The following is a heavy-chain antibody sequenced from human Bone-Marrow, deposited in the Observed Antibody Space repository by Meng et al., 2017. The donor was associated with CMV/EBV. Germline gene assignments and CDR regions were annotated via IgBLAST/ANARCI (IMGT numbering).Heavy chain of an antibody. CDR3: ARGYSSSSFDY. CDR1: GFTFDDYG. V-gene: IGHV3-20*04. Sequence: GESLKISCAASGFTFDDYGMSWVRQVPGKGLDWVSGINWNGGSTGYADSVKGRFTISRDNAKNSLYLQMNSMIADDTAVYYCARGYSSSSFDYWGQGTLVTVSS. CDR2: INWNGGST. D-gene: IGHD6-6*01. J-gene: IGHJ4*02.